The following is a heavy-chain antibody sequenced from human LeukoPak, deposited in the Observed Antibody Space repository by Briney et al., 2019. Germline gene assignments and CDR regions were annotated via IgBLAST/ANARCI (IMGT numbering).Heavy chain of an antibody. CDR2: INPNSGGT. J-gene: IGHJ4*02. D-gene: IGHD3-3*01. CDR3: ARVFGVVIPDDY. Sequence: ASVKVSCKASGYTFTSYYMHWVRQAPGQGLEWMGWINPNSGGTNYAQKFQGRVTMTRDTSISTAYMELSRLRSDDTAVYYCARVFGVVIPDDYWGQGTLVTVSS. V-gene: IGHV1-2*02. CDR1: GYTFTSYY.